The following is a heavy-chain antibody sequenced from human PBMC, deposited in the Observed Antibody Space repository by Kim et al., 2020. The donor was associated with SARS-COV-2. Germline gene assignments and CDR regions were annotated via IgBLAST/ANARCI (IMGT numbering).Heavy chain of an antibody. D-gene: IGHD4-17*01. V-gene: IGHV1-2*02. CDR3: ARSGDYGDYDFDY. J-gene: IGHJ4*02. Sequence: YAQKFQGSVTMTRDTSISTAYMELSRLRSDDTAVYYCARSGDYGDYDFDYWGQGTLVTVSS.